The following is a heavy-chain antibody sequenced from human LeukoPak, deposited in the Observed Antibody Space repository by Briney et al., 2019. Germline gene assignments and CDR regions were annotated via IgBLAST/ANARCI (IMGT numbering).Heavy chain of an antibody. Sequence: SGTLSLTCAVSGVSISSGHWWSWVRQPPGKGLEWIGEIYHSGSTNYHASLKSRVTISVDTSKNQFSLKLSSVTAADTAVYYCARGGYYDFWSGSRNWFDPWGQGTLVTVSS. J-gene: IGHJ5*02. CDR2: IYHSGST. D-gene: IGHD3-3*01. CDR1: GVSISSGHW. V-gene: IGHV4-4*02. CDR3: ARGGYYDFWSGSRNWFDP.